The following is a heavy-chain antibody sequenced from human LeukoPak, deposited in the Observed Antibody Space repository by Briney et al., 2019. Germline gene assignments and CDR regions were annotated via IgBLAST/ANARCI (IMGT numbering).Heavy chain of an antibody. CDR1: GYTFTSYG. D-gene: IGHD2-2*02. CDR3: ARFTSVVPAAIMLGGYYYYMDV. J-gene: IGHJ6*03. CDR2: ISAYNGNT. Sequence: ASVKVSCKASGYTFTSYGISWVRQAPGQGLEWMGWISAYNGNTNYAQKLQGRVTMTTDTSTSTAYMELRSLRSDDTAVYYCARFTSVVPAAIMLGGYYYYMDVWGKGTTVTVSS. V-gene: IGHV1-18*01.